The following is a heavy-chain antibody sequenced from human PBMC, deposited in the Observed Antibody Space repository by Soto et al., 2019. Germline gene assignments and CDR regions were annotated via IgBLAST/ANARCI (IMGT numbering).Heavy chain of an antibody. V-gene: IGHV4-31*03. CDR2: IYYSGST. Sequence: QGQLQESGPGLVKPSQTLSLSCTVSGDSISSGGNYCTWIRQHPGKGLEWIGYIYYSGSTYYNPSLNSRGTMSVDTSKNQFSLHLSSVTAADTAVYYCAREPSRTFSGLDVWGQGTTVTVSS. CDR3: AREPSRTFSGLDV. J-gene: IGHJ6*02. D-gene: IGHD1-7*01. CDR1: GDSISSGGNY.